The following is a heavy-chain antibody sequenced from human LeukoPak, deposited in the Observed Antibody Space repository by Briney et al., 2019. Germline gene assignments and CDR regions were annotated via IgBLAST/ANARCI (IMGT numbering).Heavy chain of an antibody. CDR2: IAYGGTYN. J-gene: IGHJ6*02. V-gene: IGHV3-30*03. CDR1: GFTFSDYA. Sequence: PGGSQRLSCAASGFTFSDYAMHWVRQAPGKGLEWVAVIAYGGTYNHHADSLKGRFTISRDNSRDTLYLQINSLRPEDTALYYCARSKAIAAFFGMDVWGQGTTVIVSS. CDR3: ARSKAIAAFFGMDV. D-gene: IGHD2-15*01.